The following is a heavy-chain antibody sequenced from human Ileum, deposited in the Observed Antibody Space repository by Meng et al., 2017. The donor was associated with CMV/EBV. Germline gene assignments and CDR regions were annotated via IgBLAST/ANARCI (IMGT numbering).Heavy chain of an antibody. CDR1: GFTFSRYA. D-gene: IGHD3-3*01. J-gene: IGHJ5*02. V-gene: IGHV3-30-3*01. CDR3: ARAAQTPGGLESNWFDP. CDR2: ISYDGNNK. Sequence: GESLKISCAASGFTFSRYALHWVRQAPGKGLEWVAVISYDGNNKYYADSVKGRFTISRDNSKNTLYLQMNSLRAEDTAVYYCARAAQTPGGLESNWFDPWGQGTLVTVYS.